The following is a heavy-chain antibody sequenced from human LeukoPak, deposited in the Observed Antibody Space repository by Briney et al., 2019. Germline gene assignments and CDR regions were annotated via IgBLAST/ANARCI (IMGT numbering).Heavy chain of an antibody. Sequence: GGSLRLSCAASGFTFSSYSMNWVRQAPGKGLEWVSSISSSSSYIYYADSVKGRFTISRDNAKNSLYLQMNSLRAEDTAVYYCARDTGIAVAGPGYWGQGNLVTVSS. CDR3: ARDTGIAVAGPGY. CDR1: GFTFSSYS. D-gene: IGHD6-19*01. CDR2: ISSSSSYI. V-gene: IGHV3-21*01. J-gene: IGHJ4*02.